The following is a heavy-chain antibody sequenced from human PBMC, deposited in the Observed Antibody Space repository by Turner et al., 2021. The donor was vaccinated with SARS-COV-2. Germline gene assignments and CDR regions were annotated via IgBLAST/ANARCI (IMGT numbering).Heavy chain of an antibody. Sequence: QVQLVESGGGVVQPGRSLRLSWAASGFTFSSCGMHWVRQAPGKGLEWVAGISYDGSDKNYADSVKGRFTISRDNSKNTLYLNSLRAEDTAVYYCAKQSGPYCSGGSCYGGIFDYWGQGTLVTVSS. CDR2: ISYDGSDK. V-gene: IGHV3-30*18. D-gene: IGHD2-15*01. CDR1: GFTFSSCG. J-gene: IGHJ4*02. CDR3: AKQSGPYCSGGSCYGGIFDY.